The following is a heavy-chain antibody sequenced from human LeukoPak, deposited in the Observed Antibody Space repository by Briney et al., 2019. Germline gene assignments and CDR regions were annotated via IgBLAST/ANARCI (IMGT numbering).Heavy chain of an antibody. D-gene: IGHD2-2*03. J-gene: IGHJ3*02. Sequence: PGGSLRLSCAASRFTFSSYGMNWVRQAPGKGLEWVSYITSSGGSTIYYADSVKGRFTISRDNAKISLYLQMNSLRAEDTAVYYCARGGYCSGTTCYSLNAFDIWGQGTMVTVSS. CDR1: RFTFSSYG. CDR2: ITSSGGSTI. V-gene: IGHV3-48*03. CDR3: ARGGYCSGTTCYSLNAFDI.